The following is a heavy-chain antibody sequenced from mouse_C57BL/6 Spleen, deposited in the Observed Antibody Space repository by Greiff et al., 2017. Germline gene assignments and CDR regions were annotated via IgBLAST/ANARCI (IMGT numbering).Heavy chain of an antibody. Sequence: EVKLMESGGGLVKPGGSLKLSCAASGFTFSDYGMHWVRQAPEKGLEWVAYISSGSSTIYYADTVKGRFTISRDNAKNTLFLQMTSLRSEDTAMDYCARAGYDGAWFAYWGQGTLVTVSA. V-gene: IGHV5-17*01. D-gene: IGHD2-3*01. CDR3: ARAGYDGAWFAY. J-gene: IGHJ3*01. CDR1: GFTFSDYG. CDR2: ISSGSSTI.